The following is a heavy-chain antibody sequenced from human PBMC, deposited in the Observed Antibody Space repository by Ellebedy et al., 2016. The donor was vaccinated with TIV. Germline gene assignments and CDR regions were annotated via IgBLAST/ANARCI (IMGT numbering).Heavy chain of an antibody. Sequence: GGSLRLSCAASGFTFSSYAMSWVRQAPGKGLEWVSAISGSGGSTYYADSVKGRFTISRDNSKNSLYLQMNSLRAEDTALYYCAKDQYSSSWYGGYGMDVWGQGTTVTVSS. V-gene: IGHV3-23*01. J-gene: IGHJ6*02. CDR1: GFTFSSYA. CDR2: ISGSGGST. CDR3: AKDQYSSSWYGGYGMDV. D-gene: IGHD6-13*01.